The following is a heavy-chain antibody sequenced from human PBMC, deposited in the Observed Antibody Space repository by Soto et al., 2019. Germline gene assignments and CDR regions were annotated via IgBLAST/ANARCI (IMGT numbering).Heavy chain of an antibody. CDR2: IYYSGNT. CDR1: GDSISTADYY. CDR3: ARGIYSTSSFFDS. J-gene: IGHJ4*02. Sequence: QVQLQESGPGLVKPSQTLSLTCTVSGDSISTADYYWNWIRQPPGKGLEWIGYIYYSGNTYYIPSVESQVTISVDTSKNQISLKLNSVTAADTAVYYCARGIYSTSSFFDSWGQGTLVTVSS. D-gene: IGHD6-6*01. V-gene: IGHV4-30-4*01.